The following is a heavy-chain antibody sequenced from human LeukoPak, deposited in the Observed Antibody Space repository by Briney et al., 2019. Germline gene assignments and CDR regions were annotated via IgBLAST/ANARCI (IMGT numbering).Heavy chain of an antibody. V-gene: IGHV4-39*01. D-gene: IGHD2-15*01. CDR2: IYYSGST. Sequence: SETLSLTCTVSGGSISSSSYYWGWIRQPPGKGLEWIGSIYYSGSTYYNPSLKSRVTISVDTSKNQFSLKLSSVTAADTAVFYCARLLPGGYFDYWGQGTLVTVSS. CDR1: GGSISSSSYY. CDR3: ARLLPGGYFDY. J-gene: IGHJ4*02.